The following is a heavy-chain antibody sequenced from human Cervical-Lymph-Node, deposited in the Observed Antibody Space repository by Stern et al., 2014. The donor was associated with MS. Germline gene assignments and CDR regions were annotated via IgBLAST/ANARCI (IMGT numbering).Heavy chain of an antibody. CDR3: ARHEGSYTNNWFDP. CDR1: GGSIRSYF. CDR2: VYDSGST. D-gene: IGHD3-10*01. Sequence: DQLVESGPGLVKPSETLSLTCTVSGGSIRSYFWSWIRQPPGKGLEWIGHVYDSGSTTYNPSLQSRVTISVDTSNNQDSLQLRSLTAADTAVYFCARHEGSYTNNWFDPWGQGTLVSVSS. J-gene: IGHJ5*02. V-gene: IGHV4-59*08.